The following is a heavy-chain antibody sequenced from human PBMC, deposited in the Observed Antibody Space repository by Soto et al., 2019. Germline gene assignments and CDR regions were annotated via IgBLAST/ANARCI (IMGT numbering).Heavy chain of an antibody. CDR2: INTAGVAT. D-gene: IGHD6-19*01. Sequence: EVQLLESGGDLAQPGGSLRLACTVSGFSITSRAMSWVRQAPGRGLEWVSAINTAGVATSYAESVKGRFTFSRDTSKNTMFLQMDSLTAEDTAIYYCASWVIALGGTGYFRHWGQGTLVTVSS. CDR1: GFSITSRA. J-gene: IGHJ1*01. CDR3: ASWVIALGGTGYFRH. V-gene: IGHV3-23*01.